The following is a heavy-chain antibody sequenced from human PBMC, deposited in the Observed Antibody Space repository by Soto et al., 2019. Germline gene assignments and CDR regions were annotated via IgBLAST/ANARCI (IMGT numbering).Heavy chain of an antibody. CDR2: IHYSGST. V-gene: IGHV4-31*03. CDR3: AREPYYYDSSGGWFDP. CDR1: GASISSGGDY. J-gene: IGHJ5*02. Sequence: QVQLQESGPGLVKPSQTLSLTCTVSGASISSGGDYWSWIRQLPGKGLEWIGYIHYSGSTNYNPSLTSRITISRDTSKNQFSLSLSSVTAADTALYYCAREPYYYDSSGGWFDPWGQGTLVTVSS. D-gene: IGHD3-22*01.